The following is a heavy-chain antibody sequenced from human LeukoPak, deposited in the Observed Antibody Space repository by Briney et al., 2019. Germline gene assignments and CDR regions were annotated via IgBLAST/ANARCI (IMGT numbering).Heavy chain of an antibody. V-gene: IGHV3-23*01. CDR3: AKLVGATSY. CDR2: ISGGGGRI. D-gene: IGHD1-26*01. Sequence: GGSLRLSCAASGFTFSSYDMSWVRQAPGKGLEWVSSISGGGGRIYYADSVKGRFTISRDNPKNTLYLQMNSLRAEDTAVYYCAKLVGATSYWGQGTLVTVSS. CDR1: GFTFSSYD. J-gene: IGHJ4*02.